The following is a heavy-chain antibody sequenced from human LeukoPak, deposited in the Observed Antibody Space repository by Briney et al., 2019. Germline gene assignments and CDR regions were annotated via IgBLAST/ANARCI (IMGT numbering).Heavy chain of an antibody. V-gene: IGHV3-30*18. Sequence: GGSLRLSCAASGFTFRSYGMHWVRQAPGKGLEWVAVVSDGGSVTYYADSVKGRFTISRDNSKNTLYLQMNSLRVEDTAVYYCAKEGTMSQWAFDIWGQGTMVTVSS. CDR1: GFTFRSYG. D-gene: IGHD3-10*02. CDR3: AKEGTMSQWAFDI. J-gene: IGHJ3*02. CDR2: VSDGGSVT.